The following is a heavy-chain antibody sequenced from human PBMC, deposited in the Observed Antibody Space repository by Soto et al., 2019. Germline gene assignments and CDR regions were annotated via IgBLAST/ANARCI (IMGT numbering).Heavy chain of an antibody. CDR2: IRSKGSGGTS. J-gene: IGHJ3*01. Sequence: GGSLRLSCTASGFTFGDYAMSWVRQAPGKGLEWVGFIRSKGSGGTSEYAASVKGRFTFSRDDSKSIAYLQMNSLKIEDTAVYYCTRDQPITPWGQGTMVTVSS. CDR3: TRDQPITP. D-gene: IGHD3-10*01. V-gene: IGHV3-49*04. CDR1: GFTFGDYA.